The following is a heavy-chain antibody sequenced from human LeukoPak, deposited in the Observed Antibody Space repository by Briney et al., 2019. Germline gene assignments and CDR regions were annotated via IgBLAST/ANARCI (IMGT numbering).Heavy chain of an antibody. CDR1: GGSFTSEH. CDR2: VDSRGNA. CDR3: ARDANGGWYSDWFFDL. D-gene: IGHD6-19*01. Sequence: SETLSLTCTVSGGSFTSEHWNWVRQTAGKGLEWIGRVDSRGNANYNPSLRSRVALSADTSKNQFFLRLNSVTAADTAVYYCARDANGGWYSDWFFDLWGRGTLVTVSS. J-gene: IGHJ2*01. V-gene: IGHV4-4*07.